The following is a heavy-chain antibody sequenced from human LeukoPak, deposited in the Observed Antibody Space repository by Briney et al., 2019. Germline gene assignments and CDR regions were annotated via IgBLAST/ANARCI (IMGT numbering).Heavy chain of an antibody. CDR1: GFTFRSHA. Sequence: PGGSLRLSCAASGFTFRSHAMSWVRQAPGKGLEWVSTVTDSGSNTYYADSVKGRFAISRDNSKSTLYLQMNSLRVEDTAVYFCANLGVEAFTFDYWGRGVLVTVSS. D-gene: IGHD1-26*01. J-gene: IGHJ4*02. CDR3: ANLGVEAFTFDY. V-gene: IGHV3-23*01. CDR2: VTDSGSNT.